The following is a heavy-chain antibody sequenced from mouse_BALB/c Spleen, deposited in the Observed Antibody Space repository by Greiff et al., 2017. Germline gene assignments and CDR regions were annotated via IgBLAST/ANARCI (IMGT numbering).Heavy chain of an antibody. CDR2: IYPGNSDT. V-gene: IGHV1-5*01. D-gene: IGHD2-4*01. J-gene: IGHJ3*01. CDR1: GYTFTSYW. Sequence: EVKLQESGTVLARPGASVKMSCKASGYTFTSYWMHWVKQRPGQGLEWIGAIYPGNSDTSYNQKFKGKAKLTAVTSTSTAYMELSSLTNEDSAVYYCTREILYYDYDGRFAYWGQGTLVTVSA. CDR3: TREILYYDYDGRFAY.